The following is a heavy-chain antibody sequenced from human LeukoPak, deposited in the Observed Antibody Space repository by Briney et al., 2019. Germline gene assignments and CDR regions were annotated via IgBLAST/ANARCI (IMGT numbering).Heavy chain of an antibody. CDR3: ARLRHPDAFDI. Sequence: ASVKVSCKASGYTFTSHAMHWVRQAPGQRLEWMGWINAGNGNTKYSQKFQGRVTMTRDTSISTAYMELSRLRTDDTAVYYCARLRHPDAFDIWGQGTMVTVSS. J-gene: IGHJ3*02. CDR2: INAGNGNT. CDR1: GYTFTSHA. V-gene: IGHV1-3*01. D-gene: IGHD4-17*01.